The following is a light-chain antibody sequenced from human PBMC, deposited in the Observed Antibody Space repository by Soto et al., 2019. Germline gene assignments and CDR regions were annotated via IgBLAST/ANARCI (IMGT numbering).Light chain of an antibody. CDR2: RNN. J-gene: IGLJ2*01. V-gene: IGLV1-47*01. Sequence: QAVVTQPPSASATPGQRVTLSCSGSDSNIGSKYVYWYQQLPGTAPKLLMYRNNQRPSGVPDRFSGSKSGTSASLAINGLRSEDEADYYCAAWDSSLGGTAFGGGTKLTVL. CDR1: DSNIGSKY. CDR3: AAWDSSLGGTA.